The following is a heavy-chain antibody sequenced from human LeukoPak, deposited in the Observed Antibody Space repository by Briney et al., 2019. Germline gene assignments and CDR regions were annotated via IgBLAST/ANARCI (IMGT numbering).Heavy chain of an antibody. CDR1: GYTFTGYH. J-gene: IGHJ4*02. Sequence: GASVKVSCKASGYTFTGYHIHWVRQAPGQGLEWMGRINPYSGDTNFAQKFQGRVTMTRDTSISTAYMELSRLRSDDTAVYYCARDMYYYDSSGYPAYWGQGTLVTVSS. CDR3: ARDMYYYDSSGYPAY. CDR2: INPYSGDT. V-gene: IGHV1-2*06. D-gene: IGHD3-22*01.